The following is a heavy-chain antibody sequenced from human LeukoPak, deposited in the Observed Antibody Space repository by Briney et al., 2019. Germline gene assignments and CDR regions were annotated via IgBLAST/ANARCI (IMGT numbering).Heavy chain of an antibody. CDR3: ARGSPYCSGGSCGPPSYYYYYGMDV. Sequence: QPGGSLRLSCAASGFTVSSNYMSWVRQAPGKGLEWVSVIYSGGSTYYADSVKGRFTISRDNSKNTLYLQMNSLRAEDTAVYYCARGSPYCSGGSCGPPSYYYYYGMDVWGQGTTVTVSS. CDR1: GFTVSSNY. V-gene: IGHV3-66*02. J-gene: IGHJ6*02. CDR2: IYSGGST. D-gene: IGHD2-15*01.